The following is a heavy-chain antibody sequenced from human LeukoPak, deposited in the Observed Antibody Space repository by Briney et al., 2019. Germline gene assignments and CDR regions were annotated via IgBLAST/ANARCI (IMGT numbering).Heavy chain of an antibody. Sequence: PSETLSLTCTVSGGSISSYYWSWIRQPPGKGLEWIGYIYYSGSTNYNPSLKSRVTISVDTSKNQFSLKLSSVTAADTAVYYCASTITGITKYFQHWGQGTLVTVSS. D-gene: IGHD1-20*01. CDR1: GGSISSYY. CDR2: IYYSGST. J-gene: IGHJ1*01. V-gene: IGHV4-59*01. CDR3: ASTITGITKYFQH.